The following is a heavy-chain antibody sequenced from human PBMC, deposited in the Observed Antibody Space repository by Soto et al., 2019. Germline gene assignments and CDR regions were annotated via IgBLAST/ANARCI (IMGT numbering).Heavy chain of an antibody. V-gene: IGHV4-61*08. CDR2: IYYSGGT. CDR1: GAALSSGGYF. CDR3: TREQSDDNYFDP. J-gene: IGHJ5*02. Sequence: SETLSLTCTVPGAALSSGGYFYTWVRQPPGKGLEWLGYIYYSGGTNYNPSLKSRVTISLDKSKSQFSLRLISVTAADTAVYYCTREQSDDNYFDPWGQGTLVTVSS. D-gene: IGHD6-19*01.